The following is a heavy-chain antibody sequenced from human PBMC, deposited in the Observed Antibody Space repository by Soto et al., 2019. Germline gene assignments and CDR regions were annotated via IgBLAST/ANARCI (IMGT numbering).Heavy chain of an antibody. V-gene: IGHV3-21*04. D-gene: IGHD6-13*01. J-gene: IGHJ4*02. CDR2: ISSSSSYI. CDR3: AREIRKKRIAAPSSSWVFDY. Sequence: GGALRLSCAASGFTFSSYSMNWVREAPEKRQXXLSSISSSSSYIYYAASVKGRFTISRDNAKNSLYLQMNSLRAEDTAVYYCAREIRKKRIAAPSSSWVFDYWGQGTLVTVSS. CDR1: GFTFSSYS.